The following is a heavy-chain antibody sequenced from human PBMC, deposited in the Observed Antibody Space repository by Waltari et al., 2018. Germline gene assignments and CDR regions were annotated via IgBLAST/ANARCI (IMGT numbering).Heavy chain of an antibody. J-gene: IGHJ4*02. CDR3: TRVRIVMGEGIY. D-gene: IGHD2-15*01. V-gene: IGHV3-48*03. CDR1: GFRLSSYE. CDR2: ISSSGATE. Sequence: EVQLAESGGNLVQPGGSLRLSCAVSGFRLSSYEMNWVRQAPGKGVECSSDISSSGATEYYADSVGGRFIISRDNAKNTLYLQMNNLRAEDTAVYYCTRVRIVMGEGIYCGQGTQVTVSS.